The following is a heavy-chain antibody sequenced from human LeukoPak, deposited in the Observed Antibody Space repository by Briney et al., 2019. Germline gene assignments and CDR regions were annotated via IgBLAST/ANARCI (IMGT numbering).Heavy chain of an antibody. CDR2: IRYDGSNK. CDR1: GFTFSSYG. D-gene: IGHD3-10*01. V-gene: IGHV3-30*02. CDR3: AKDPTYYYGSGSSLKYYYYYYMDV. Sequence: GGSLRLSCAASGFTFSSYGMHWVRQAPGKGLEWVAFIRYDGSNKYYADSVKGRFTISRDNSKNTLYLQMNSLRAEDTAVYYCAKDPTYYYGSGSSLKYYYYYYMDVWGKGTTVTISS. J-gene: IGHJ6*03.